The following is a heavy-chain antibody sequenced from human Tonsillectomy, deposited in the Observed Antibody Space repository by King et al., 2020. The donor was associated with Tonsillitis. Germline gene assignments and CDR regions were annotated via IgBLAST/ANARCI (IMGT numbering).Heavy chain of an antibody. J-gene: IGHJ4*02. CDR3: AKDLMTTVTSLNSAAIDH. CDR1: GFTFSNYA. D-gene: IGHD4-11*01. V-gene: IGHV3-23*04. Sequence: EVQLVESGGGSVPPGGSLRLSCAASGFTFSNYAMNWVRQAPGKGLEWVSGVSGSGGSTYYADSVKGRFTVSRDNSKNTLFLQMNSPRAEDTAVYYCAKDLMTTVTSLNSAAIDHWGQGTLVTVSS. CDR2: VSGSGGST.